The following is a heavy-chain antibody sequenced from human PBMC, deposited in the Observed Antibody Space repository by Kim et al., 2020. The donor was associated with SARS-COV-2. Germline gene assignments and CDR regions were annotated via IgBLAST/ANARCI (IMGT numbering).Heavy chain of an antibody. CDR3: ARDSTPQLRYFDWLPIGYNWFDP. J-gene: IGHJ5*02. CDR2: IIPIFGTA. Sequence: SVKVSCKASGGTFSSYAISWVRQAPGQGLEWMGGIIPIFGTANYAQKFQGRVTITADESTSTAYMELSSLRSEDTAVYYCARDSTPQLRYFDWLPIGYNWFDPWGQGTLVTVSS. D-gene: IGHD3-9*01. V-gene: IGHV1-69*13. CDR1: GGTFSSYA.